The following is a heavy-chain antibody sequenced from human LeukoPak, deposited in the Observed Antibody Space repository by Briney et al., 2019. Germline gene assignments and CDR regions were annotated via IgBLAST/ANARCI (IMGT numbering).Heavy chain of an antibody. D-gene: IGHD6-19*01. V-gene: IGHV3-7*01. CDR2: IKQDGSEK. CDR3: ARAGYSSGWYTGYYYYYMDV. CDR1: GFIFSNYG. Sequence: GGSLRLSCAASGFIFSNYGMSWVRQAPGKGLEWVANIKQDGSEKYYVDSVKGRFTISRDNAKNSLYLQMNSLRAEDTAVYYCARAGYSSGWYTGYYYYYMDVWGKGTTVTVSS. J-gene: IGHJ6*03.